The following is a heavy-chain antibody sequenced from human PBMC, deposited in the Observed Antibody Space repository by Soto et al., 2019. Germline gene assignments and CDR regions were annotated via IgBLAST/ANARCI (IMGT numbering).Heavy chain of an antibody. CDR3: ASVAVVVPAAMFHDAFDI. D-gene: IGHD2-2*01. CDR1: GGTFSSYA. Sequence: SVKVSCRASGGTFSSYAISWVRQAPGQGLEWMGGIIPIFGTANYAQKFQGRVTITADESTSTAYMELSSLRSEDTAVYYCASVAVVVPAAMFHDAFDIWGQGTMVTVSS. CDR2: IIPIFGTA. J-gene: IGHJ3*02. V-gene: IGHV1-69*13.